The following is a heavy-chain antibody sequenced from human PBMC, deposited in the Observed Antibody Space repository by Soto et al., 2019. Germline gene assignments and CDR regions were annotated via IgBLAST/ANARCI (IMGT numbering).Heavy chain of an antibody. J-gene: IGHJ6*02. CDR2: IYYSGST. CDR1: GGSISSGGYY. Sequence: KPSETLSLTCTVSGGSISSGGYYWSWIRQHPGKGLEWIGCIYYSGSTYYNPSLKSRVTISVDTSKNQFSLKLSSVTAADTAVYYCARDFGYSYGYYYYGMDVWGQGTTVTVSS. CDR3: ARDFGYSYGYYYYGMDV. V-gene: IGHV4-31*03. D-gene: IGHD5-18*01.